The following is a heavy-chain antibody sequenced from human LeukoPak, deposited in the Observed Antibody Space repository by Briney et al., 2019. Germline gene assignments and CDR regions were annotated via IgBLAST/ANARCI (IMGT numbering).Heavy chain of an antibody. D-gene: IGHD4-17*01. J-gene: IGHJ4*02. V-gene: IGHV4-4*02. CDR1: GFTFSNAW. CDR2: IYLRGNT. CDR3: ARGTITTVTDS. Sequence: PGGSLRLSCAASGFTFSNAWMSWVRQAPGKGLEWVGEIYLRGNTNYNPSLESRVTISVDESKTQLSLRLESVTAADTAVYYCARGTITTVTDSWGPGTLVTVSS.